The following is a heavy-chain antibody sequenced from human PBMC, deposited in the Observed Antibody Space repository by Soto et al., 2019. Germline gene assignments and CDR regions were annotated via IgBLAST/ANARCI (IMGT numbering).Heavy chain of an antibody. V-gene: IGHV3-9*01. CDR2: ISWNSGSI. J-gene: IGHJ1*01. CDR1: GFTFDDYA. Sequence: EVQLVESGGGLVQPGRSLRLSCAASGFTFDDYAMYWVRQAPGKGLEWVSGISWNSGSIAYADSVKGRFTISSDNAQNYLYLQTSCFVAEDTALYYCAKVGEGQPVSEVDQWGQGTRVIVSS. D-gene: IGHD3-10*01. CDR3: AKVGEGQPVSEVDQ.